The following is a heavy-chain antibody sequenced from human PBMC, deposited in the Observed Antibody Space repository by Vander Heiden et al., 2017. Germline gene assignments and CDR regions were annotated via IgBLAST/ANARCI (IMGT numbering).Heavy chain of an antibody. CDR1: GFTFSSYA. V-gene: IGHV3-23*01. Sequence: EVQLLESGGGLVQPGGSLRLSCAASGFTFSSYAMSWVRQAPGKGLEWVSAISGSGGSTYYADSVKGRFTISRDNSKNTLYLKMNSMRAEETAVYYCAKDPDSSGWQADYFQHWGQGTMVTVYS. J-gene: IGHJ1*01. D-gene: IGHD6-19*01. CDR2: ISGSGGST. CDR3: AKDPDSSGWQADYFQH.